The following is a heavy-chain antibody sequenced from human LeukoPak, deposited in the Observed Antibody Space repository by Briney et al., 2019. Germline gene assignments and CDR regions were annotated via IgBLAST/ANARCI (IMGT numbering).Heavy chain of an antibody. D-gene: IGHD6-19*01. V-gene: IGHV1-69*04. CDR1: GGTVSRYA. J-gene: IGHJ4*02. CDR3: AREDQGAVAADY. Sequence: SVKVSCKASGGTVSRYAISWVRQAPGQGLEWMGRLIPIFGIANYAQKFQGRVTITADKSTSTAYMELSSLRSEDMAVYYCAREDQGAVAADYWGQGTLVTVSS. CDR2: LIPIFGIA.